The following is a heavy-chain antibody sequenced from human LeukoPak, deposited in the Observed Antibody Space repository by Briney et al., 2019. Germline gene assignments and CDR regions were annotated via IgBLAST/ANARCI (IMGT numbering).Heavy chain of an antibody. Sequence: SETLSLTCTVSGGPISSSFWSWIWQPPGKGLEWIGHIYYSGSTNYNPSLKSRVTISVDTSKNQFSLKLSSVTAADTAVYYCARSRIQLWSTPYDYWGQGTLVTVSS. CDR1: GGPISSSF. V-gene: IGHV4-59*12. J-gene: IGHJ4*02. CDR3: ARSRIQLWSTPYDY. D-gene: IGHD5-18*01. CDR2: IYYSGST.